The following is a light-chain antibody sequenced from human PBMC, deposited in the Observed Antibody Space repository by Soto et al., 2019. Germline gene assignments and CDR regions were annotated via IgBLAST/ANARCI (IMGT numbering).Light chain of an antibody. CDR3: QQYGSSGT. CDR1: QSVSNNY. J-gene: IGKJ1*01. V-gene: IGKV3-20*01. Sequence: IVLTQSPGTLSLSPGARATLSCRASQSVSNNYLAWYQQKPGQAPRLLIYGASNRATGIPDRFSGSGSGTEFTPTISRLQPEYFAVYDCQQYGSSGTFGQGTKVDIK. CDR2: GAS.